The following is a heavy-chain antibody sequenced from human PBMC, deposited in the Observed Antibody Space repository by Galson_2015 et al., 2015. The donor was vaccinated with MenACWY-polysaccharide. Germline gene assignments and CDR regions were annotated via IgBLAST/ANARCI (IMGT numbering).Heavy chain of an antibody. CDR1: GFTFSCSW. CDR2: IKEDGSVK. Sequence: SLRLSCAVSGFTFSCSWMTWVRQAPGEGLEWVANIKEDGSVKNYVDSVRGRFTIPRDNALNSVYLQVDSLRAEDTAVYYCARDSHYIALDYWGQGTLVAVSS. J-gene: IGHJ4*02. CDR3: ARDSHYIALDY. V-gene: IGHV3-7*01. D-gene: IGHD4-11*01.